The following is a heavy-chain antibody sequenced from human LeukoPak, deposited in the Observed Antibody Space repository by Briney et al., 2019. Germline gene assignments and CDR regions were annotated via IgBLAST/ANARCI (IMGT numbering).Heavy chain of an antibody. CDR1: GFTFGSYA. V-gene: IGHV3-23*01. D-gene: IGHD2-15*01. CDR3: AKTTTGYSSGRYPAWPIDY. J-gene: IGHJ4*02. Sequence: GGSLRLSCAASGFTFGSYAMYWVRQAPGKGLEWVSGIFGSGGSAHYADSVKGRFTISRDNSKNTVYLQMDSLRAEDTTTYYCAKTTTGYSSGRYPAWPIDYWGQGTLVTVSS. CDR2: IFGSGGSA.